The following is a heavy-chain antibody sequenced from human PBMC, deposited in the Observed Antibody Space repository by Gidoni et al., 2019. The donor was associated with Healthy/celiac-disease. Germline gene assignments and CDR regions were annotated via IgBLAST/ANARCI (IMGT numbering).Heavy chain of an antibody. J-gene: IGHJ3*02. CDR2: IAYDGSNK. V-gene: IGHV3-30*18. D-gene: IGHD1-26*01. Sequence: QVQLVESGGGVVQPGRSLRLSCAASGFTFSSYGMHWVRQAPGKGLEWVEVIAYDGSNKYYADSVKGRFTISRDNSKNTLYLQMNSLRAEDTAVYYCAKVSELLRDFDAFDIWGQGTMVTVSS. CDR3: AKVSELLRDFDAFDI. CDR1: GFTFSSYG.